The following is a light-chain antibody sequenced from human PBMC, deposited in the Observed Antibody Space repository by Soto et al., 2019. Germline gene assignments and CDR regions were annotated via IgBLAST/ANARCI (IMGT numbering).Light chain of an antibody. J-gene: IGLJ1*01. CDR3: SSYKTSSLYV. CDR1: NSDVGGYNY. CDR2: DVS. Sequence: QSVLTQLASVSRSPGQSITISCSGTNSDVGGYNYVSWYQQHPGKAPKLMIYDVSYRPSGISNRFSGSKSDNTAALTISGLQAEDEDAYYCSSYKTSSLYVFGTGTKVTVL. V-gene: IGLV2-14*01.